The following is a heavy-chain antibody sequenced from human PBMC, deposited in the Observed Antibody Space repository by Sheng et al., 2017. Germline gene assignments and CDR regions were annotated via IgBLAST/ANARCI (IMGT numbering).Heavy chain of an antibody. V-gene: IGHV4-38-2*01. J-gene: IGHJ3*02. CDR1: GYSISSGYY. D-gene: IGHD3-22*01. CDR3: ARRDYDSSGYYPDAFDI. Sequence: QVQLQESGPGLVKPSETLSLTCAVSGYSISSGYYWGWIRQPPGKGLEWIGSIYHSGSTYYNPSLKSRVTISVDTSKNQFSLKLSSVTAADTAVYYCARRDYDSSGYYPDAFDIWGQGTMVTVSS. CDR2: IYHSGST.